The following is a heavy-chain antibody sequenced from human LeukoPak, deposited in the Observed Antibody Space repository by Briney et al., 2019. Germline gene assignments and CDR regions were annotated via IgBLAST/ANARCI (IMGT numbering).Heavy chain of an antibody. J-gene: IGHJ5*02. Sequence: SGKVSCKASGDTFTSYDINWVRQATGQGLEWMGWMNPNSGNTGYAQKFQGRITMTRNTSISTAYMELSSLRSEDTAVYYCARARDYVWGSYRYQGWFDPCGQGTLVTVSS. CDR1: GDTFTSYD. D-gene: IGHD3-16*02. V-gene: IGHV1-8*01. CDR3: ARARDYVWGSYRYQGWFDP. CDR2: MNPNSGNT.